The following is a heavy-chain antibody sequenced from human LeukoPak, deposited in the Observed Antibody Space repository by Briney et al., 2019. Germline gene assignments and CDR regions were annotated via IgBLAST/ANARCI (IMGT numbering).Heavy chain of an antibody. CDR3: TRKTDYGDYSDY. Sequence: PGGSLRLSCAASGFTFSSNAMSWVRQAPGKGLEWVSYISSSGSTIYYADSVKGRFTISRDNAKNSLYLQMNSLRAEDTAVYYCTRKTDYGDYSDYWGQGTLVTVSS. D-gene: IGHD4-17*01. V-gene: IGHV3-48*03. CDR1: GFTFSSNA. CDR2: ISSSGSTI. J-gene: IGHJ4*02.